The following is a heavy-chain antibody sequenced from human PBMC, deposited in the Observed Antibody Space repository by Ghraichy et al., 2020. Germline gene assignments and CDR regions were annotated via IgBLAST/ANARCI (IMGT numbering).Heavy chain of an antibody. V-gene: IGHV3-53*01. CDR1: GFTVSSNY. Sequence: LSLTCAASGFTVSSNYMSWVRQAPGKGLEWVSVIYSGGSTYYADSVKGRFTISRDNSNNTLYLQMNSLRAEDTAVYYCARAHLEEYFQHWGQGTLVTVSS. CDR3: ARAHLEEYFQH. J-gene: IGHJ1*01. CDR2: IYSGGST.